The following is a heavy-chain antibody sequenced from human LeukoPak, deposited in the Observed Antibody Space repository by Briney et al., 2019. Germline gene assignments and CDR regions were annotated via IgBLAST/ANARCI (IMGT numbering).Heavy chain of an antibody. CDR1: GFTFSSYA. V-gene: IGHV3-23*01. CDR3: AHSITMIVVVDYYGMDV. D-gene: IGHD3-22*01. Sequence: PGGSLRLSCAASGFTFSSYAMSWVRQAPGKGLEWVSAISGSGGSTYYADSVKGRFTISRDNSKNTLYLQMNSLRAEDTAVYYCAHSITMIVVVDYYGMDVWGQGTTVTVSS. J-gene: IGHJ6*02. CDR2: ISGSGGST.